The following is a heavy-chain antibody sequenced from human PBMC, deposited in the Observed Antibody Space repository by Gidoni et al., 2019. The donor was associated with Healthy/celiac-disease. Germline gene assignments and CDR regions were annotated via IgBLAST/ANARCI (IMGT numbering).Heavy chain of an antibody. CDR2: ISGSGGST. CDR1: GFTFRRYA. V-gene: IGHV3-23*04. CDR3: AKYPTVTTLDYFDY. D-gene: IGHD4-17*01. Sequence: EVQLVESGGGLVQPGGSLRLASTASGFTFRRYAMSWVRQAPGKGLGWVSAISGSGGSTYYADSVKGRFTISRDNSKNTLYLQMNSLRAEDTAVYYCAKYPTVTTLDYFDYWGQGTLVTVSS. J-gene: IGHJ4*02.